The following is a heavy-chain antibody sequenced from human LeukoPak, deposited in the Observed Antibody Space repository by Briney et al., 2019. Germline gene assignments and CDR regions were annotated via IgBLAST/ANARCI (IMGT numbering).Heavy chain of an antibody. CDR1: GFTFGSYA. V-gene: IGHV3-23*01. CDR3: AKDRYCSSTSCLLDFDY. J-gene: IGHJ4*02. D-gene: IGHD2-2*01. CDR2: ISGSGGST. Sequence: SGGSLRLSCAASGFTFGSYAMSWVRQAPGKGLEWVSAISGSGGSTYYADSVKGRFTISRDNSKNTLYLQMNSLRAEDTAVYYCAKDRYCSSTSCLLDFDYWGQGTLVTVSS.